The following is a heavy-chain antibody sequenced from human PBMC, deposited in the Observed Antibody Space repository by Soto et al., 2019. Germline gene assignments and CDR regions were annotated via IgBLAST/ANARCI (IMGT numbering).Heavy chain of an antibody. CDR1: GGSISSNNW. CDR3: ARNAVDIVATIYQ. V-gene: IGHV4-4*02. D-gene: IGHD5-12*01. Sequence: QVQLQESGQGLVKPSGTLSLTCTVSGGSISSNNWWSWVRQSPGKGLEWIGEIYHCGNTNYNPSLKSRVTISVDKSKNQCSLNLNSVTAADTAVYYCARNAVDIVATIYQWGQGTLVTVSS. CDR2: IYHCGNT. J-gene: IGHJ4*02.